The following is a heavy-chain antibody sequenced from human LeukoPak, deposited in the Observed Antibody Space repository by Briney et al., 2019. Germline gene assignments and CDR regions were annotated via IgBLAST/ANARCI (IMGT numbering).Heavy chain of an antibody. CDR1: GYSISSGYY. CDR2: IYHSGST. D-gene: IGHD5-24*01. CDR3: ARDLSRDGCNR. V-gene: IGHV4-38-2*02. J-gene: IGHJ5*02. Sequence: SETLSLTCTVSGYSISSGYYWGWIRQPPGKGLEWIGSIYHSGSTYYNPSLKIRVTISLDTSKNQFSLKLSSVTAADTAMYYCARDLSRDGCNRWGQGTLVTVSS.